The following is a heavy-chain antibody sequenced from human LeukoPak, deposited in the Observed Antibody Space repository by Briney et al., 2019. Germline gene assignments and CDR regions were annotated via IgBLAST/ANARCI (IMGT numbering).Heavy chain of an antibody. CDR1: GYSISSGYY. J-gene: IGHJ4*02. V-gene: IGHV4-38-2*01. D-gene: IGHD4-23*01. CDR3: ARHGSLYGSNYFDY. CDR2: IYHSGST. Sequence: SETLSLTCAVSGYSISSGYYWGWIRQPPGKGLEWIGSIYHSGSTYYNPSLKSRVTISVDTSKNQFSLKLSSVTAADTAVYYCARHGSLYGSNYFDYWGQGTLVNVSS.